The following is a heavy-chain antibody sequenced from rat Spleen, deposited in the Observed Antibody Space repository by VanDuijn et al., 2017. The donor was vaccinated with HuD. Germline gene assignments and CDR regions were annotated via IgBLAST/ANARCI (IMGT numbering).Heavy chain of an antibody. D-gene: IGHD1-1*01. Sequence: EVQLQESGPGLVKPSQSLSLTCSVTGYSITSSYRWNWIRRFPGNELEWMGYINSAGTTNYNPSLKSRISITRDTSKNQFFLQVNSLTTEDTATFYCASLLQWSPFDYWGQGVMVTVSS. CDR2: INSAGTT. CDR3: ASLLQWSPFDY. J-gene: IGHJ2*01. CDR1: GYSITSSYR. V-gene: IGHV3-3*01.